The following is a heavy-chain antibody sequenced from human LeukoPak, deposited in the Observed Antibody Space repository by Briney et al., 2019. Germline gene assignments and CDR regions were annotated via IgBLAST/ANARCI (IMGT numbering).Heavy chain of an antibody. J-gene: IGHJ1*01. CDR2: INHSGST. CDR3: ARGRRRMDSSGWCSRYFQH. D-gene: IGHD6-19*01. CDR1: GGSSSGYY. V-gene: IGHV4-34*01. Sequence: SETLSLTCAVYGGSSSGYYWSWIRQPPGKGLEWIGEINHSGSTNYNPSLKSRVTISVDTSKNQFSLKLSSVTAADTAVYYCARGRRRMDSSGWCSRYFQHWGQGTLVTVSS.